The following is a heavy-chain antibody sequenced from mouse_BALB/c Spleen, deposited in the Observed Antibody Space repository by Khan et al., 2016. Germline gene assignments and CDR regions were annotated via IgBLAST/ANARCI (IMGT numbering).Heavy chain of an antibody. J-gene: IGHJ2*01. CDR2: IWAGGST. D-gene: IGHD3-3*01. CDR3: ARSKYLARY. Sequence: VQLKVSGPGLVAPSQSLSITCTVYGYSLTRYGVHWVRQPPGKGLEWLGLIWAGGSTNYNWALMSRLSISIDNSKSLVFLIMNSLQTADTALYYCARSKYLARYWGQGTTLTVSS. V-gene: IGHV2-9*02. CDR1: GYSLTRYG.